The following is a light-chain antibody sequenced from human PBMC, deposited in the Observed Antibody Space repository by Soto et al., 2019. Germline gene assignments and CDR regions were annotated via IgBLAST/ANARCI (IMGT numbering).Light chain of an antibody. Sequence: QSVLTQPPSVSGAPGQRVTISCTGSSSNIGAGYDVHWYQQLPGTAPKLLIYGNSNRPSGVPDRFSGSKSGTSASLAITGLQDEDEADYYCQSYDSSLRGPVVFGGGTKLTVL. V-gene: IGLV1-40*01. CDR1: SSNIGAGYD. J-gene: IGLJ2*01. CDR2: GNS. CDR3: QSYDSSLRGPVV.